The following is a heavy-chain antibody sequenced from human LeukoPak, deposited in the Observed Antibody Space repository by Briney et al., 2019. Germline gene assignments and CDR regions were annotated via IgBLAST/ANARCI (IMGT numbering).Heavy chain of an antibody. Sequence: SETLSLTCTVSGDSISTYYWSWIRQPPGKGLEWIGYIYYSGSTDYNPSLKSRVTISVDTSKNQFSLKLSSVTAADTAVYYCARVRVVVVIIGFDYWGQGTLVTVSS. CDR2: IYYSGST. CDR1: GDSISTYY. V-gene: IGHV4-59*12. D-gene: IGHD3-22*01. CDR3: ARVRVVVVIIGFDY. J-gene: IGHJ4*02.